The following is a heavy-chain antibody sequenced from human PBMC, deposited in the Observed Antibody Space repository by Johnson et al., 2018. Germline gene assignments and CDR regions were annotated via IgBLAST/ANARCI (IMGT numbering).Heavy chain of an antibody. D-gene: IGHD3-10*01. V-gene: IGHV3-21*01. CDR1: GFTFSRYS. J-gene: IGHJ3*01. CDR3: AREGETLGGAFDG. CDR2: ISSSSSYI. Sequence: VRLQQSGGGLVKPGGSLRLSCAASGFTFSRYSLNWVRQAPGKGLEWVSSISSSSSYIYYAASVQGRFTISRDNAKNSLYLQMNSLRAEDTAVYYCAREGETLGGAFDGWGQGTMVTVSS.